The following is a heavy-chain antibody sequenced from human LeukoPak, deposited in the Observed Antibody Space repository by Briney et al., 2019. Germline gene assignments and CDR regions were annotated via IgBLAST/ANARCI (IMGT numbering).Heavy chain of an antibody. CDR3: ARRTRGYYYYYYMDV. CDR1: GYSLSSSNW. V-gene: IGHV4-28*01. J-gene: IGHJ6*03. Sequence: PSHTLSLTCAVSGYSLSSSNWWGWSRQPPREGLEWIGYIYYSGGTNYNPSLKRRVTMSVVTSKNQFSLKLSSVTAADTAVYYCARRTRGYYYYYYMDVWGKGTTVTISS. D-gene: IGHD2-2*01. CDR2: IYYSGGT.